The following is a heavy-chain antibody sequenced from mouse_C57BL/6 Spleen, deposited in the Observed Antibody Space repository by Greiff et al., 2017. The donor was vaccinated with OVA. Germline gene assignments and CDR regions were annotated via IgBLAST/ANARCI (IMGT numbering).Heavy chain of an antibody. CDR3: ARDRGSYYSNYEGFAY. J-gene: IGHJ3*01. Sequence: EVHLVESEGGLVQPGSSMKLSCTASGFTFSDYYMAWVRQVPEKGLEWVANINYDGSSTYYLDSLKSRFIISRDNAKNILYLQMSSLKSEDTATYYCARDRGSYYSNYEGFAYWGQGTLVTVSA. V-gene: IGHV5-16*01. CDR2: INYDGSST. CDR1: GFTFSDYY. D-gene: IGHD2-5*01.